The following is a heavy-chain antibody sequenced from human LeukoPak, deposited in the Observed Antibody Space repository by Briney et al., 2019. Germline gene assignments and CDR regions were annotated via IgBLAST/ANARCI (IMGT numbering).Heavy chain of an antibody. J-gene: IGHJ4*02. V-gene: IGHV4-39*01. D-gene: IGHD6-13*01. CDR2: IYYSGST. CDR3: ARYLVRIAPGWFDY. Sequence: SETLSLTCTVSGGSISSSSYYWGWIRQPPGKGLEWIGSIYYSGSTYYNPSLKSRVTISVDTSKNQFSLKLSSVTAADTAVYYCARYLVRIAPGWFDYWGQGTLVTVSS. CDR1: GGSISSSSYY.